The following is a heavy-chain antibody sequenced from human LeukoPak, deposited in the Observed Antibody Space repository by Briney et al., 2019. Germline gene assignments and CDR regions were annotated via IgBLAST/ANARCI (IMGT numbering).Heavy chain of an antibody. V-gene: IGHV3-23*01. CDR3: AKERGRRSYYVDYYYYMDA. CDR2: ISGSGAST. Sequence: PGGSLRLSCAASGFTFSGYAMSWVRQAPGKGLEWVSAISGSGASTYYADSVKGRFTVSRDNSKNTLYLQMNSLRAEDTAVYYCAKERGRRSYYVDYYYYMDAWGKGTTVTVSS. D-gene: IGHD1-26*01. CDR1: GFTFSGYA. J-gene: IGHJ6*03.